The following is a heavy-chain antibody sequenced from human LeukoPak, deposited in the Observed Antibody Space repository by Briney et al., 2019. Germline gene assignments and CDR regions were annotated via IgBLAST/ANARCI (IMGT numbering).Heavy chain of an antibody. D-gene: IGHD6-6*01. Sequence: PGGSLRLSCAASGFTFSSYAMHWVRQAPGKGLEWVAVISYDGSNKYYADSVKGRFTISRDNSKNTLYLQMNSLRAEDTAAYYCARAMGLTAYSSSSDYWGQGTLVTVSS. CDR3: ARAMGLTAYSSSSDY. CDR2: ISYDGSNK. CDR1: GFTFSSYA. V-gene: IGHV3-30*04. J-gene: IGHJ4*02.